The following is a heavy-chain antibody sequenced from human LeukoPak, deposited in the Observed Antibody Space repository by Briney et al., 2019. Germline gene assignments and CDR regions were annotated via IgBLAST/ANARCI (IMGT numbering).Heavy chain of an antibody. CDR1: GFTFSSYA. Sequence: GGSLRLSCAASGFTFSSYAMSWVRQAPGKGLEWVSAISGSGGSTYYADSVKGRFTISRDNSKNTLYLQMNSLRAEDTAVYYCAKDGGSSGCYYVHFDYWGQGTLVTVSS. J-gene: IGHJ4*02. D-gene: IGHD3-22*01. CDR2: ISGSGGST. CDR3: AKDGGSSGCYYVHFDY. V-gene: IGHV3-23*01.